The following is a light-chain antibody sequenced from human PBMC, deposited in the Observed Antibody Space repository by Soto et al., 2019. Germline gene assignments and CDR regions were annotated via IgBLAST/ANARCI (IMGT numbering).Light chain of an antibody. CDR3: QSYDSSLSAHVV. J-gene: IGLJ2*01. Sequence: QSVLTQPPSVSGAPGQRVTISCTGSSSNIGAGYDVHWYQQLPGTAPKLLIYGNSNRPSGVPDRFSGSKSGTSASLAITGLQAEDEAYDYCQSYDSSLSAHVVFGGGTKLTVL. V-gene: IGLV1-40*01. CDR2: GNS. CDR1: SSNIGAGYD.